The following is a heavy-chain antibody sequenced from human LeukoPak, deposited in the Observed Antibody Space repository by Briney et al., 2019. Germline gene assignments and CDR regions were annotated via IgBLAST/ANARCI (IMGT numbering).Heavy chain of an antibody. CDR3: ARGPYYDFWSGYYYYMDV. D-gene: IGHD3-3*01. Sequence: GGSLRLSCAASGFTFSSYAMHWVRQAPGKGLEWVAVISYDGSNKYYAGSVKGRFTISRDNSKNTLYLQMNSLRAEDTAVYYCARGPYYDFWSGYYYYMDVWGKGTTVTVSS. CDR1: GFTFSSYA. V-gene: IGHV3-30-3*01. J-gene: IGHJ6*03. CDR2: ISYDGSNK.